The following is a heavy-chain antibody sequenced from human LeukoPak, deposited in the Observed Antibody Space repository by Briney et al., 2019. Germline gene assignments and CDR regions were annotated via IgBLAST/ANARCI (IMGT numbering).Heavy chain of an antibody. CDR1: GFTFRNYA. CDR3: ARYRTTGCYDY. Sequence: PGGSLRLSCAASGFTFRNYAMHWVRQAPGKGLEWVAAIGDHGNNIYYEDSVKGRFTISRDNSENTLYLQVASLRAEDTAVYYCARYRTTGCYDYWGQGTLVTVSS. D-gene: IGHD2-2*01. CDR2: IGDHGNNI. J-gene: IGHJ4*02. V-gene: IGHV3-33*01.